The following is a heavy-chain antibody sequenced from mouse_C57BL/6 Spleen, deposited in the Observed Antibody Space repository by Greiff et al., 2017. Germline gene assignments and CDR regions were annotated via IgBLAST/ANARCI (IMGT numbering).Heavy chain of an antibody. CDR3: ARGRYGNYDAMDY. J-gene: IGHJ4*01. V-gene: IGHV1-54*01. Sequence: VQLQQSGAELVRPGTSVKVSCKASGYAFTNYLIEWVKQRPGQGLEWIGVINPGSGGTNYNEKFKGKATLTADKSSRTAYMQLSSLTSEDSAVYFCARGRYGNYDAMDYWGQGTSVTVSS. D-gene: IGHD2-10*02. CDR2: INPGSGGT. CDR1: GYAFTNYL.